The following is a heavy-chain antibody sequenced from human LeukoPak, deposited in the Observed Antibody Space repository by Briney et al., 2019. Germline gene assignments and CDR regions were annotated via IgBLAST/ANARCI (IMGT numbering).Heavy chain of an antibody. CDR1: GGSFSGYY. D-gene: IGHD3-10*01. J-gene: IGHJ6*02. Sequence: SETLSLTCAVYGGSFSGYYWSWIRQPPGKGLEWIGEINHNGSTNYNPSLKSRVTISVDTSKNQFSLKLSSVTAADTAVYYCARGVVRGVNPYYYYYGMDVWGQGTTVTVSS. V-gene: IGHV4-34*01. CDR2: INHNGST. CDR3: ARGVVRGVNPYYYYYGMDV.